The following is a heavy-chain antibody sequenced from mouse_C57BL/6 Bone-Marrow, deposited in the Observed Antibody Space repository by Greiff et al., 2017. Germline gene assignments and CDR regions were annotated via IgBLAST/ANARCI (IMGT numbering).Heavy chain of an antibody. J-gene: IGHJ2*01. V-gene: IGHV1-85*01. CDR1: GYTFTSYD. Sequence: QVQLKESGPELVKPGASVKLSCKASGYTFTSYDITWVKQRPGQGLGWIGWIYPRDGSTKYNEKFKGKATLTVDTSSSTAYMELHSLTSEDSAVYFCARPYDYDFDYWGQGTTLTVSS. CDR3: ARPYDYDFDY. D-gene: IGHD2-4*01. CDR2: IYPRDGST.